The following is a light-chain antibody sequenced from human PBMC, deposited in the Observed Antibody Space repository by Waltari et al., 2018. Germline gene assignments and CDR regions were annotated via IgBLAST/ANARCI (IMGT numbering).Light chain of an antibody. CDR1: SSDVGGYNY. Sequence: QSVLTQPASVSGSPGQSITISCTGTSSDVGGYNYIPWYQQHPGKAPKLMIYDVSKRPSGVSNRFSGSKSGNTASLTISGLQAEDEADYYCNSYTSSSTLVFGGGTKLTVL. J-gene: IGLJ2*01. CDR3: NSYTSSSTLV. V-gene: IGLV2-14*03. CDR2: DVS.